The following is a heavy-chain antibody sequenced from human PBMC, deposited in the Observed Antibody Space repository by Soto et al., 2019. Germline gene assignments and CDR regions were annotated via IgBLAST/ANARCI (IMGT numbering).Heavy chain of an antibody. V-gene: IGHV1-69*01. CDR3: ATELGEIPASPFDS. CDR2: IIPLFGAA. D-gene: IGHD2-21*01. CDR1: GATFTSET. J-gene: IGHJ4*02. Sequence: QVPLVQSGAEVKKPGSSVKVSCKASGATFTSETISWVRQAPGQGLEWMGGIIPLFGAANYAQKFQGSVTITADESTNTVYMELSSLRSDDLAVYYCATELGEIPASPFDSWGQGTLVTVSS.